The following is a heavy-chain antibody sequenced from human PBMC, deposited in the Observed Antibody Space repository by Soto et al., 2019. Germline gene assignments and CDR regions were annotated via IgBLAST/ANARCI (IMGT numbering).Heavy chain of an antibody. CDR1: GYTFIGHG. CDR2: ISGKNGNT. Sequence: ASVKVSCKSSGYTFIGHGISCVLQAPGQGLEWMGWISGKNGNTNYAQKLQGRVTLTTDTSTSTAYMELRSLRSDDTAVYYCARVSSSIVVVPDYGMDVWGQGTTVTVSS. CDR3: ARVSSSIVVVPDYGMDV. J-gene: IGHJ6*02. V-gene: IGHV1-18*04. D-gene: IGHD2-15*01.